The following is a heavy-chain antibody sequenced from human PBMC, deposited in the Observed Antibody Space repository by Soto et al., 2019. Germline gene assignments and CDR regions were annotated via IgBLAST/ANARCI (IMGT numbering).Heavy chain of an antibody. CDR2: IYYSGST. CDR1: GASISSGGYY. CDR3: ARSFGDTATSDIDN. D-gene: IGHD4-4*01. Sequence: SETLSLTCTVSGASISSGGYYWSWIRQHPGKGLEWIGYIYYSGSTYYNPSLKSRVTISVDTSKNQFSLKLSSVTAADTAVYYCARSFGDTATSDIDNWGQENLVTVSS. J-gene: IGHJ4*02. V-gene: IGHV4-31*03.